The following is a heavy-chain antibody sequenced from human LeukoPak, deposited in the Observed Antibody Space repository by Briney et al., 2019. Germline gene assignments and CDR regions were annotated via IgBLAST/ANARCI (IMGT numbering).Heavy chain of an antibody. D-gene: IGHD3-10*01. J-gene: IGHJ4*02. CDR3: ARDGTLSGRHPLDY. V-gene: IGHV1-2*02. Sequence: GASVKVSCKASGYTFAGYYMHWVRQAPGQGLEWMGWINPNSGGTNYAQKFQGRVTMTRGTSISTAYMELSRLRSDDTAVYYCARDGTLSGRHPLDYWGQGTLVTVSS. CDR1: GYTFAGYY. CDR2: INPNSGGT.